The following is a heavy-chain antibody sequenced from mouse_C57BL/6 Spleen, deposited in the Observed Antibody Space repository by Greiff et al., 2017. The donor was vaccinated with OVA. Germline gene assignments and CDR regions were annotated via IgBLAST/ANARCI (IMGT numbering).Heavy chain of an antibody. CDR1: GYAFSSSW. V-gene: IGHV1-82*01. Sequence: VKLMESGPELVKPGASVKISCKASGYAFSSSWMNWVKQRPGKGLEWIGRIYPGDGDTNYNGKFKGKATLTADKSSSTAYMQLSSLTSEDSAVYFCASGTGFSFDYWGQGTTLTVSS. CDR2: IYPGDGDT. D-gene: IGHD4-1*01. J-gene: IGHJ2*01. CDR3: ASGTGFSFDY.